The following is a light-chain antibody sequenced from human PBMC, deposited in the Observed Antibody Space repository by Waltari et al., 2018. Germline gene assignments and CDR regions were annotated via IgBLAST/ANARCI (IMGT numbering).Light chain of an antibody. CDR1: SSPVGGYNS. CDR3: SSYTSSNTLV. V-gene: IGLV2-14*03. CDR2: DVS. J-gene: IGLJ2*01. Sequence: QSALTPPASVSGSPGQSTTISCTATSSPVGGYNSFACYQQHPGKAPNLMICDVSNRPSGVSNRFSGSKSGNTASLTISGLQAEEEADYYCSSYTSSNTLVFGGGTKLTVL.